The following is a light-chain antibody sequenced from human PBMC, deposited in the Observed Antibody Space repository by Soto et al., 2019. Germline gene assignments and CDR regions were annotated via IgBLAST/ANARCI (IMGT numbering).Light chain of an antibody. CDR3: QSYDSSSHVV. J-gene: IGLJ2*01. CDR2: EDN. V-gene: IGLV6-57*02. Sequence: NFMLTQPHSVSESPGKTVTISCTGSSGSIASNYVQWYQQRPGRAPTTVIYEDNHRPSGVPDRFSGSIDSSSNSASLTISGLKTEDEADYYCQSYDSSSHVVFGGGTKLTVL. CDR1: SGSIASNY.